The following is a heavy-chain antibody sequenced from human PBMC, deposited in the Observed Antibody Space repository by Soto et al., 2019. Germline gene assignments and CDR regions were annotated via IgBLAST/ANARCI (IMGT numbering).Heavy chain of an antibody. CDR2: ISGSGGST. J-gene: IGHJ4*02. D-gene: IGHD6-19*01. CDR1: GFTFSSYA. V-gene: IGHV3-23*01. Sequence: EVQLLESGGGLVQPGGSLRLSCTASGFTFSSYAMNWVRQAPGKGLEWVSVISGSGGSTYYADSVKGRFTISRDNSKNKLSLPMNSLRAEDTAVYYCASRTSGWYFDYWGQGTLVTVSS. CDR3: ASRTSGWYFDY.